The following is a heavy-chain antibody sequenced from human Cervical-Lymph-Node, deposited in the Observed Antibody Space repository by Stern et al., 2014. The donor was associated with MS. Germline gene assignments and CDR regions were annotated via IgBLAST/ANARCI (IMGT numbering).Heavy chain of an antibody. CDR1: GYSFTSYW. J-gene: IGHJ5*02. D-gene: IGHD3-22*01. CDR3: ARRYDSSGYYNWFDP. V-gene: IGHV5-51*01. Sequence: VQLLQSGAEVKKPGESLKISCKGSGYSFTSYWIGWVRQMPGKGLEWMGVIYPADSDTRYSPSFQGQVTISADKSISTAYLQWSSLKASDTAMYYCARRYDSSGYYNWFDPWGQGTLVTVSS. CDR2: IYPADSDT.